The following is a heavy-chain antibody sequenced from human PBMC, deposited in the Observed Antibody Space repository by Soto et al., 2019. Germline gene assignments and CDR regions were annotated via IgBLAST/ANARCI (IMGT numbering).Heavy chain of an antibody. D-gene: IGHD3-3*01. V-gene: IGHV3-33*01. CDR1: GVTFSNYG. CDR2: IDYNEINQ. J-gene: IGHJ4*02. CDR3: ARDFCPVPTYYAF. Sequence: GVSLRLSCVAAGVTFSNYGRHWVRQAPGKGLAWVAGIDYNEINQYYIDPVKGRFTISRDQSKNTLYLQMNSLRAEDTAVYYCARDFCPVPTYYAFWGQRVRAAVSS.